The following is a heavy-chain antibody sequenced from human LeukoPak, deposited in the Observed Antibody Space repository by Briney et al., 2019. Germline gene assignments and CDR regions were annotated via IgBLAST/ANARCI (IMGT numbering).Heavy chain of an antibody. D-gene: IGHD2-2*01. CDR2: ISGSGGST. Sequence: GGSLRLSCAASGFTFSSYAMSWVRQAPGKGLEWVSAISGSGGSTYYADSVKGRFTISRDNSKNSLYLQMNSLRAEDTAVYYCARAHIVVVPAAIPENRALYYFDYWGQGTLVTVSS. J-gene: IGHJ4*02. CDR1: GFTFSSYA. CDR3: ARAHIVVVPAAIPENRALYYFDY. V-gene: IGHV3-23*01.